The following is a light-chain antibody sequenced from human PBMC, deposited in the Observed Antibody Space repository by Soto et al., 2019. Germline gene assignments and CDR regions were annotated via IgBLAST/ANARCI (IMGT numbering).Light chain of an antibody. Sequence: QSALTQPASVSGSPGQSITISCTGTSSDVGGYNYVSWYQQHPGKAPKLVIYEVSNRPSGVSNRFSGSKSGNTASLTISGLQAEDEADYYCNSYTISSAPVVFGTGTKLTVL. J-gene: IGLJ1*01. CDR2: EVS. CDR1: SSDVGGYNY. CDR3: NSYTISSAPVV. V-gene: IGLV2-14*01.